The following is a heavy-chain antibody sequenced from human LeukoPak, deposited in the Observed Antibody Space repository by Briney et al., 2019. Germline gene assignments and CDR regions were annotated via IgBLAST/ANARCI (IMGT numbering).Heavy chain of an antibody. V-gene: IGHV3-30-3*01. D-gene: IGHD6-13*01. Sequence: GGSLRLSCAASGFTFSSYAMHWVRQAPGKGLEWVAVISSDGSNKYYADSVKGRFTISRDNSKNTLYLQMYSLRAEDTAVYYCVRDGYTSSWYWLDAFDIWGQGTMVTVSS. CDR3: VRDGYTSSWYWLDAFDI. J-gene: IGHJ3*02. CDR1: GFTFSSYA. CDR2: ISSDGSNK.